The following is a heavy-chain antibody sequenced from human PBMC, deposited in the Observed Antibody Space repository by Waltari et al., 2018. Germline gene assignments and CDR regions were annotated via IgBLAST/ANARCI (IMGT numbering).Heavy chain of an antibody. CDR2: ISSGSIYI. D-gene: IGHD2-15*01. J-gene: IGHJ4*02. Sequence: EVQLVGSGGGLVKPGGSLRLSCAASGFTVSSYTMNWVRQAPGKGLEVVSAISSGSIYIYYADSVKGRFTISRDNAKNSLYLQMNSLRVEDTAVYYCAREWGVMVGTAGFYFDYWGQGALVTVSS. CDR1: GFTVSSYT. CDR3: AREWGVMVGTAGFYFDY. V-gene: IGHV3-21*01.